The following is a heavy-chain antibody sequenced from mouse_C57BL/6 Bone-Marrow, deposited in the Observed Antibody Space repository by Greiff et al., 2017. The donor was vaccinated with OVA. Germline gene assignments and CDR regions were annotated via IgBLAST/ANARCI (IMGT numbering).Heavy chain of an antibody. CDR1: GYSITSGYY. J-gene: IGHJ3*01. CDR2: ISYDGSN. CDR3: AIDSSGYAY. V-gene: IGHV3-6*01. Sequence: ESGPGLVKPSQSLSLTCSVTGYSITSGYYWNWIRQFPGNKLEWMGYISYDGSNNYNPSLKNRISITRDTSKNQFFLKLNSVTTEDTATYYCAIDSSGYAYWGQGTLVTVSA. D-gene: IGHD3-2*02.